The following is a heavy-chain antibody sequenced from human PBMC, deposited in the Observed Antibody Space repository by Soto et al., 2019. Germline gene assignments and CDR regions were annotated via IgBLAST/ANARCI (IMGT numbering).Heavy chain of an antibody. Sequence: ASVKVSCKASGYTFTSYAMHWVRQAPGQRLEWMGWINAGNGNTKYSQKFQGRVTITRDTSASTAYMELSSLRSEDTAVYYCARVDIVVVVAANTPFDPWGQGTLVTVSS. J-gene: IGHJ5*02. V-gene: IGHV1-3*01. CDR3: ARVDIVVVVAANTPFDP. D-gene: IGHD2-15*01. CDR1: GYTFTSYA. CDR2: INAGNGNT.